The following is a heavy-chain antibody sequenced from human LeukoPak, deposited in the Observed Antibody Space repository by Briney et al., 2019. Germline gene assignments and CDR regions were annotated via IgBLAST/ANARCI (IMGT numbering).Heavy chain of an antibody. J-gene: IGHJ6*02. V-gene: IGHV3-23*01. Sequence: GGSLRLSCAASGFTFSNFAMSWVRQAPGKGLEWVSAMSSVTYYADSVKGRFTISRDNSKNTLYLQMNSLRAEDTAVYYCAKAWGSGSYFYMDVWGQGTTVTVSS. CDR1: GFTFSNFA. CDR2: MSSVT. CDR3: AKAWGSGSYFYMDV. D-gene: IGHD3-10*01.